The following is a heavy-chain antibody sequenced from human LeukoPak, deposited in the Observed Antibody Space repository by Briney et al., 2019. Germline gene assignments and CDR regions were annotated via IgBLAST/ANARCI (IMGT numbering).Heavy chain of an antibody. D-gene: IGHD2-15*01. CDR1: GFTFSIYG. CDR2: ISGSGGST. Sequence: QSGGSLRLSCAASGFTFSIYGMHWVRQAPGKGLEWVSAISGSGGSTYYADSVKGRFTISRDNSKNTLYLQMNSLRAEDTAVYYCARLSVVLDYWGQGTLVTVSS. J-gene: IGHJ4*02. CDR3: ARLSVVLDY. V-gene: IGHV3-23*01.